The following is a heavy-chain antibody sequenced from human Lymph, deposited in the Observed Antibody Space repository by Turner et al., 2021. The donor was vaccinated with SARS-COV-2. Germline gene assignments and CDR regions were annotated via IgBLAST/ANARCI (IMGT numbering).Heavy chain of an antibody. J-gene: IGHJ4*02. CDR3: ARDRDSSGWVDY. V-gene: IGHV3-30*04. CDR2: IYYDGSDK. CDR1: GFTFSSYA. Sequence: QVQLVEYGGGVVQPGRSLRLSCAASGFTFSSYAMHWVRQAPGKGLEWVAFIYYDGSDKYYADSVKGRFTFSRDNSKNTLYLQMNSLRAEDTAVYYCARDRDSSGWVDYWGQGTLVTVSS. D-gene: IGHD3-22*01.